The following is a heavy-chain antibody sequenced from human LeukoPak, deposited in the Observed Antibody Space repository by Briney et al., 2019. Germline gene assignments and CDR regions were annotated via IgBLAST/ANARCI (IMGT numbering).Heavy chain of an antibody. CDR1: GFTLNSYA. Sequence: GGSLRLSCAASGFTLNSYAMSWVRQAPGKGLEWVSSISGSGGSIYYADSVKGRFTISRDNSKSTLYLQMNSLRAEDTAIYYCAKEAVAAAGPFDYWGQGTLVTVSS. CDR2: ISGSGGSI. D-gene: IGHD6-13*01. V-gene: IGHV3-23*01. CDR3: AKEAVAAAGPFDY. J-gene: IGHJ4*02.